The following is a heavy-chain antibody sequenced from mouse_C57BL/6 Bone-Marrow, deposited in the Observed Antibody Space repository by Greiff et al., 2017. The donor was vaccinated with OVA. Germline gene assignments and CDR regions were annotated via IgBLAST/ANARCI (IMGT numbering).Heavy chain of an antibody. Sequence: EVQLKQSGPELVKPGASVKIPCKASGYTFTDYNMDWVKQSHGKSLEWIGDINPNNGGTIYNQKFKGKATLTVDKSSSTAYMELRSRTAEDTAVYYCARGGGYDVYYAMDYWGQGTSVTVSS. CDR3: ARGGGYDVYYAMDY. CDR2: INPNNGGT. CDR1: GYTFTDYN. J-gene: IGHJ4*01. D-gene: IGHD2-2*01. V-gene: IGHV1-18*01.